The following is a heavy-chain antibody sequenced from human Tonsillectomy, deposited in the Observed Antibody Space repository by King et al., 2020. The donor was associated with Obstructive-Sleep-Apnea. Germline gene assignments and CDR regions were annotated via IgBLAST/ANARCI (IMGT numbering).Heavy chain of an antibody. CDR3: AGRTIFGRGMDV. CDR1: GFTFSAYA. CDR2: ISRNGDSP. J-gene: IGHJ6*02. Sequence: VQLVESGGGLVQPGGSLRLSCTASGFTFSAYAMNWVRQAPGKGLEYVAGISRNGDSPSYANSVKVRFTISRDNSKSTLFLQMGSLRAEDMAVYFCAGRTIFGRGMDVWGQGTTVTVSS. V-gene: IGHV3-64*01. D-gene: IGHD3-3*01.